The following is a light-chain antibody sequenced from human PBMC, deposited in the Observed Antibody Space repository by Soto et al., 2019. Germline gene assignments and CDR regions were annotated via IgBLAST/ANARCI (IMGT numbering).Light chain of an antibody. CDR2: GAS. J-gene: IGKJ1*01. CDR3: HQYGISPPP. CDR1: QSVSTRD. V-gene: IGKV3-20*01. Sequence: GLTQYQGTVSLSPGERATLCLMASQSVSTRDLAWYQQKPGQAPRLLISGASNRATGTTDRFSGSGSGTDFTLTITSLEPEDFAVFCCHQYGISPPPFGQGTMVDVK.